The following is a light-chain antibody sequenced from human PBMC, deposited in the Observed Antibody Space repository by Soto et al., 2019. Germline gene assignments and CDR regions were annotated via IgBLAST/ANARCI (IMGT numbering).Light chain of an antibody. J-gene: IGKJ2*01. CDR3: QQYGNSLHT. CDR2: GTS. CDR1: QSVSTTY. Sequence: DIVLTQSPGTLSLSPGERAALSCRASQSVSTTYLAWYQQKPGQAPRLLMYGTSTRAAGIPDRFSGSGSGTDFPLTISRLEPEDFAVYYCQQYGNSLHTFGQGTRLEIK. V-gene: IGKV3-20*01.